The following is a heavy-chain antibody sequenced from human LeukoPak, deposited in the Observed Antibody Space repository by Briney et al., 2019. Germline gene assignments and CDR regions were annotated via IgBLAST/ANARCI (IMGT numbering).Heavy chain of an antibody. D-gene: IGHD5-18*01. CDR3: ARAGGYGLIDY. CDR2: IYHSGTTYSGST. CDR1: GASMSNYY. Sequence: SETLSLTCNVSGASMSNYYWVWIRQPPGKGLEWIGSIYHSGTTYSGSTYYNPSLKSRVTISLGTSKNQFSLKVGSMTAADTAVYYCARAGGYGLIDYWGQGTMVTVSS. V-gene: IGHV4-39*07. J-gene: IGHJ4*02.